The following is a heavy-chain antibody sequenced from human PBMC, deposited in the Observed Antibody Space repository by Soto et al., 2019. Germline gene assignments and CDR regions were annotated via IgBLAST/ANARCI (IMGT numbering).Heavy chain of an antibody. Sequence: EVQLLESGGHLIQPGESLRLSCAASGFSFSGYTMNWVRQAQGKGLEWISGINGGGGTTYYADSVKGRFTISREDSKNILYLQVNSPRAEDTAIYYCAKDRHPAGIWTFDYWGRGTLVTVSS. CDR2: INGGGGTT. D-gene: IGHD6-13*01. CDR1: GFSFSGYT. V-gene: IGHV3-23*01. CDR3: AKDRHPAGIWTFDY. J-gene: IGHJ4*02.